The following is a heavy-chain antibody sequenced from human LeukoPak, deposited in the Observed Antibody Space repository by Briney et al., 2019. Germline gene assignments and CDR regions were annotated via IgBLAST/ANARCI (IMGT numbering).Heavy chain of an antibody. CDR1: GGTFSSYA. J-gene: IGHJ4*02. CDR3: ARLNSDCGGDCYYEY. CDR2: IIPIFGIA. D-gene: IGHD2-21*02. V-gene: IGHV1-69*04. Sequence: SVKVSCKASGGTFSSYAISWVRQAPGQGLEWMGRIIPIFGIANYAQKFQGRVTITADKSTSTAYMELSSLRSEDTAVYYCARLNSDCGGDCYYEYWGQGTLVTVSS.